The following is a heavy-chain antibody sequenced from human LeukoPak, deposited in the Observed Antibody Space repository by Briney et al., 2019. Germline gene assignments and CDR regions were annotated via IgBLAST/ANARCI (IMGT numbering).Heavy chain of an antibody. J-gene: IGHJ4*02. V-gene: IGHV3-23*01. Sequence: GGSLRLSCAASGFTFSNYAMSWARQAPGKGLEWVSAISGSGGSTYYADSVKGRFTISRDNSKNTLYLQMNSLRAEDTAVYYCTKGTIWLPFDYWGQGTLVAVSS. CDR1: GFTFSNYA. D-gene: IGHD5-18*01. CDR3: TKGTIWLPFDY. CDR2: ISGSGGST.